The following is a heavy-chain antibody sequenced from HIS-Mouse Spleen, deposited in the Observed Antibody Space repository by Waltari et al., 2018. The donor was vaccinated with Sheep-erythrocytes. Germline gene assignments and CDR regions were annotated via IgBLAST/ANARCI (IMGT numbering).Heavy chain of an antibody. Sequence: EVQLVESGGGLVQPGGSLRLSCAASGFTFSSYDMHWVRQATGKVRDVVSAIGTAGDTYYPGSVKGRFTISRENAKNSLYLQMNSLRAGDTAVYYCARANSGSYDDAFDIWGQGTMVTVSS. J-gene: IGHJ3*02. D-gene: IGHD1-26*01. CDR1: GFTFSSYD. CDR3: ARANSGSYDDAFDI. V-gene: IGHV3-13*01. CDR2: IGTAGDT.